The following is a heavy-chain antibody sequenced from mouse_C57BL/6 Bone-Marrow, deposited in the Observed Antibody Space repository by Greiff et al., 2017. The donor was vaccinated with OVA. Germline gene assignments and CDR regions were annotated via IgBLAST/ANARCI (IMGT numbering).Heavy chain of an antibody. V-gene: IGHV5-6*01. CDR1: GFTFSSCG. Sequence: EVKLLESGGDLVKPGGSLKLSCAASGFTFSSCGMSWVRQTPDKRLEWVATISSGGSYTYYPDSVTGRFTISRDNAKNTLYLQMSSLKSEDTAMYYCARHRGYYDSFYYYARDYWGQGTSVTVSS. J-gene: IGHJ4*01. CDR3: ARHRGYYDSFYYYARDY. CDR2: ISSGGSYT. D-gene: IGHD2-4*01.